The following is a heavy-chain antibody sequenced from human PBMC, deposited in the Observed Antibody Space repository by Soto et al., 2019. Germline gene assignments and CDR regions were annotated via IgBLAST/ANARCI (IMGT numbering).Heavy chain of an antibody. V-gene: IGHV3-48*03. Sequence: GGSLRLSCAASGFTFGSFEMTGVLQAPGKGLQWVSYITSGGTIYYADSVKGRFTISRDNAKNSLFLQMNSLRVEDTAVYYCARVMYATWSSFDYWGHGTLVTVSS. J-gene: IGHJ4*01. CDR2: ITSGGTI. D-gene: IGHD1-26*01. CDR3: ARVMYATWSSFDY. CDR1: GFTFGSFE.